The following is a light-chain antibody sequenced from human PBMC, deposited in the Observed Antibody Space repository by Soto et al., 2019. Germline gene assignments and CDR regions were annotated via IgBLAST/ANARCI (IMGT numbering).Light chain of an antibody. CDR2: EVS. CDR1: STDVGGYNY. Sequence: SALTQPASVSGSRGQSITLSCTGTSTDVGGYNYVSWYQQHPGKAPKLMIYEVSNRPSGVSNRFSGSKSGNTASLSISGLQAEDEADYYCTSYTSRSTLVFGTGTKVTVL. CDR3: TSYTSRSTLV. V-gene: IGLV2-14*01. J-gene: IGLJ1*01.